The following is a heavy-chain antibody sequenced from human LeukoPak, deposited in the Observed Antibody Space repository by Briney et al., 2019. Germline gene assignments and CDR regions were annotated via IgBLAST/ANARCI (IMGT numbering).Heavy chain of an antibody. V-gene: IGHV3-7*01. D-gene: IGHD2/OR15-2a*01. Sequence: GGSLRLSCAASGFTFSSYWMSWVRQAPGKGLEWVANIKQDGSERYYVDSVKGRFTISRDNAKNSLYLQMNSLRAEDTAVYYCASNMARGYYYYYYYVDVWGKGTTVTVSS. CDR1: GFTFSSYW. CDR3: ASNMARGYYYYYYYVDV. J-gene: IGHJ6*03. CDR2: IKQDGSER.